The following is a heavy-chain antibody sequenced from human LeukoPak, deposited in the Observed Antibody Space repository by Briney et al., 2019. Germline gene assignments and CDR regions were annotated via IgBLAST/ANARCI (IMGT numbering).Heavy chain of an antibody. CDR2: IYTSGST. CDR1: GGSISSYY. J-gene: IGHJ4*02. Sequence: SETLSLTCTVSGGSISSYYWSWIRQPAGKGLEWIGRIYTSGSTNYNPSLKSRVTMSVDTSKNQFSLKLSSVTAADTAVYYCARVPDWGSGYYYYFDYWGQGTLVTVSS. CDR3: ARVPDWGSGYYYYFDY. D-gene: IGHD3-22*01. V-gene: IGHV4-4*07.